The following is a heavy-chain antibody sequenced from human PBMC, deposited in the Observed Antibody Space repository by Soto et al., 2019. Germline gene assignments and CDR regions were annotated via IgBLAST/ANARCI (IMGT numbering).Heavy chain of an antibody. CDR1: GFTFSSYA. Sequence: GGSLRLSCAASGFTFSSYAMHWVRQAPGKGLEWVAVISYDGSNKYYADSVKGRFTISRDNSKNTLYLQMNSLRAEDTAVYYCARDLDIVVVVAACVGYWGQGTLVTVSS. CDR2: ISYDGSNK. CDR3: ARDLDIVVVVAACVGY. D-gene: IGHD2-15*01. V-gene: IGHV3-30-3*01. J-gene: IGHJ4*02.